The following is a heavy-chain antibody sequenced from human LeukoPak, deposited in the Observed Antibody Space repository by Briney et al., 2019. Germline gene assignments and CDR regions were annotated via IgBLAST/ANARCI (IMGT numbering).Heavy chain of an antibody. CDR3: ARELKLFVVPAAEKVFDY. D-gene: IGHD2-2*01. CDR2: ISWNSGSI. V-gene: IGHV3-9*01. J-gene: IGHJ4*02. Sequence: PGRSLRLSCAASGFTFDDYAMHWVRQAPGKGLEWVSGISWNSGSIGYADSVKGRFTISRDNAKNSLYLQMNSLRAEDTAVYYCARELKLFVVPAAEKVFDYWGQGTLVTVSS. CDR1: GFTFDDYA.